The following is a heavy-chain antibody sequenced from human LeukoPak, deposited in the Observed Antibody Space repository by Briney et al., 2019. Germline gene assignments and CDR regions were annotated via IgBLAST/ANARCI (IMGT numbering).Heavy chain of an antibody. J-gene: IGHJ4*02. V-gene: IGHV3-30-3*01. Sequence: GGSLRLSCAASGFTFSSYDMHWVREAPGKGLEWVAVISYDGSNKYYADSVKGRFTISRDNSKNTLYLQMNSLRAEDTAVYYCARSPEQLALYYWGQGTLVTVSS. CDR1: GFTFSSYD. D-gene: IGHD6-6*01. CDR2: ISYDGSNK. CDR3: ARSPEQLALYY.